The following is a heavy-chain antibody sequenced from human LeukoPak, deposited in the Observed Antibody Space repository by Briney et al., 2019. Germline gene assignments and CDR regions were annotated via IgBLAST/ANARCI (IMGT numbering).Heavy chain of an antibody. CDR1: GYTFTGYY. CDR3: ARDSLYYDLGRQHMSGVDGHYYYGMDV. D-gene: IGHD3/OR15-3a*01. Sequence: ASVKVSCKASGYTFTGYYMHWVRQAPGQGLEWMGWISAYNGNTNYVQKFQGRVTMTTATSTSTAYMELRSLRSDDTAVYYCARDSLYYDLGRQHMSGVDGHYYYGMDVWGQGTTVTVSS. CDR2: ISAYNGNT. J-gene: IGHJ6*02. V-gene: IGHV1-18*04.